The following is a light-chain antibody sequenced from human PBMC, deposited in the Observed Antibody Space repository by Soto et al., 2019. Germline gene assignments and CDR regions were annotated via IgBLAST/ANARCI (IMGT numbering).Light chain of an antibody. J-gene: IGKJ1*01. CDR1: QSVSSGY. CDR3: QEDGSSRT. V-gene: IGKV3-20*01. Sequence: EIVLTQSPGTLSLSPGERATLSCRASQSVSSGYLAWYQQKPGQAPRLLRYGASSRATGIPDRFSGSGSGTDFTLTISRLEPEDFAVYYCQEDGSSRTFGQGTKVEIK. CDR2: GAS.